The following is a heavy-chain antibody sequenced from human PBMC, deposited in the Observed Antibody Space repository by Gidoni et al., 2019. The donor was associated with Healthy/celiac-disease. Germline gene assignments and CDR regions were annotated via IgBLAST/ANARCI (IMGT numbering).Heavy chain of an antibody. CDR1: GGPFSGYD. J-gene: IGHJ3*02. V-gene: IGHV4-34*01. CDR3: AIQNDAFDI. CDR2: IHHSGST. Sequence: QVQLQQWCAGLLKPSAPLPPTCAVYGGPFSGYDWSWIRQPPGKGLEWIGEIHHSGSTNYNPSLKSRVTISVDTSKNQFSLKLSSVTAADTAVYYCAIQNDAFDIWGQGTMVTVSS.